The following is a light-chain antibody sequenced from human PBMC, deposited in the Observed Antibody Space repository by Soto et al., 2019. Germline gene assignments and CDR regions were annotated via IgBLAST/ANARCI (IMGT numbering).Light chain of an antibody. CDR3: CSYAGRYIVV. J-gene: IGLJ2*01. V-gene: IGLV2-11*01. CDR2: DVS. CDR1: SSDVGGYTY. Sequence: QSVLTQPRSVSGSPGHSVAISCTGTSSDVGGYTYVAWYRQYPGKAPKLMLYDVSKRPSGVPDRFSGSKSGNTASLTISGLQEDDEADYYCCSYAGRYIVVFGGGTKLTVL.